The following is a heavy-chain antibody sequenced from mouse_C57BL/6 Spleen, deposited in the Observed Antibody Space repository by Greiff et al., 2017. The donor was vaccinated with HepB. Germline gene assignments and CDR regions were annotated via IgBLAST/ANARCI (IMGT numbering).Heavy chain of an antibody. CDR1: GYTFTSYW. CDR3: ARKLRLPSDAMDY. Sequence: QVQLKQPGTELVKPGASVKLSCKASGYTFTSYWMHWVKQRPGQGLEWIGNINPSNGGTNYNEKFKSKATLTVDKSSSTAYMQLSSLTSEDSAVYYGARKLRLPSDAMDYWGQGTSVTVSS. CDR2: INPSNGGT. V-gene: IGHV1-53*01. D-gene: IGHD3-2*02. J-gene: IGHJ4*01.